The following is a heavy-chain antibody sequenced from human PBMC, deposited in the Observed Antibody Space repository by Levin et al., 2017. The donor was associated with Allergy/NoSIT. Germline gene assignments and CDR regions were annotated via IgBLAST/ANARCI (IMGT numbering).Heavy chain of an antibody. CDR1: GFIFSDYA. D-gene: IGHD4-17*01. J-gene: IGHJ4*02. Sequence: GESLKISCAASGFIFSDYAMSWVRQAPGKGPEWVSAITHSGRTYYADSVKGRFTVSRDNSKNTLYRQMNSLRADDTAVYYCAKEMTRVIPVFDYWGQGTLVTVSS. V-gene: IGHV3-23*01. CDR2: ITHSGRT. CDR3: AKEMTRVIPVFDY.